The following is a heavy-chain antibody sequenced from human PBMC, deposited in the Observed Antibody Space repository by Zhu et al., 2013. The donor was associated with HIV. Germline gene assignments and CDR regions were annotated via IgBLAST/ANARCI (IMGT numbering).Heavy chain of an antibody. J-gene: IGHJ6*02. CDR2: INPNSGGT. D-gene: IGHD6-6*01. CDR3: ARDEARTIAARRSGYYYYGMDV. Sequence: QVQLVQSGAEVKKPGASVKVSCKASGYTFTGYYMHWVRQAPGQGLEWMGWINPNSGGTNYAQKFQGRVTMTRDTSTSTVYMELSSLRSEDTAVYYCARDEARTIAARRSGYYYYGMDVWGQGTTVTVSS. V-gene: IGHV1-2*02. CDR1: GYTFTGYY.